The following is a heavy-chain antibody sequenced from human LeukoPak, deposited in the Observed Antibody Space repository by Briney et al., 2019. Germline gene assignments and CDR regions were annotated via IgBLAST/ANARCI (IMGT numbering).Heavy chain of an antibody. CDR1: GYTFTGYY. CDR2: INPNSGGT. D-gene: IGHD4-23*01. Sequence: GASVKVSCTASGYTFTGYYMHWVRQAPGQGLEWMGWINPNSGGTNYAQKFQGRVTMTRDTSISTAYMELSRLRSDDTAVYYCARDLRGTGGGGKWPHYWGQGTLVTVSS. CDR3: ARDLRGTGGGGKWPHY. V-gene: IGHV1-2*02. J-gene: IGHJ4*02.